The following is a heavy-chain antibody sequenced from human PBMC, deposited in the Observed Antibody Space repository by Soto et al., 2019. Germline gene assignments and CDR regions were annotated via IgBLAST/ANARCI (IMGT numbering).Heavy chain of an antibody. CDR2: IIPMLGIR. CDR3: TIGTWSGEVFDI. D-gene: IGHD2-21*01. V-gene: IGHV1-69*02. CDR1: GGTFNTYS. J-gene: IGHJ3*02. Sequence: QVQLVQSGAEVKKPGSSVKLSCKDSGGTFNTYSMFWVRQAPGQGLEWVGRIIPMLGIRNYAQRFQDRVTITADKTTATAHMELSSLRSEDTALYYCTIGTWSGEVFDIWGQGTMVTVSS.